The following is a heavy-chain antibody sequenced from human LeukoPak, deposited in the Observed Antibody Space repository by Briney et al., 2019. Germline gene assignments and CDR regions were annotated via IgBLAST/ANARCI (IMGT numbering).Heavy chain of an antibody. V-gene: IGHV1-2*02. J-gene: IGHJ6*02. CDR2: INPNSGGT. CDR3: ARGGPYCSSTSCSSYYYYGMDV. D-gene: IGHD2-2*01. CDR1: GYTFTGYY. Sequence: ASVKVSCKASGYTFTGYYMHWVRQAPGQGLEWMGWINPNSGGTNYAQKFQGRVTMTRDTSISTAYMELSRLRSDDTAVYYCARGGPYCSSTSCSSYYYYGMDVWGQGTTVTVSS.